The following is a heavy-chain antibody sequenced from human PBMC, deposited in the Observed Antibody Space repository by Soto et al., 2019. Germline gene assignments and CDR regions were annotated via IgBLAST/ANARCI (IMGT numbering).Heavy chain of an antibody. CDR3: ASLGAAAGTKYMYFQH. Sequence: SETLSLTCTVSGGSISSSSYYWGWIRQPPGKGLEWIGSIYYSGSTYYNPSLKSRVTISVDTSKNQFSLKLSSVTAADTALYYCASLGAAAGTKYMYFQHWGQGTLVTVSS. J-gene: IGHJ1*01. CDR1: GGSISSSSYY. CDR2: IYYSGST. D-gene: IGHD6-13*01. V-gene: IGHV4-39*01.